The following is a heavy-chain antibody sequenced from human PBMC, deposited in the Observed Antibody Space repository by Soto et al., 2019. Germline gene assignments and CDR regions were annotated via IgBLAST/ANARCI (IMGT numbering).Heavy chain of an antibody. J-gene: IGHJ4*02. Sequence: GGSLSLSCAASGFTFTNYSMHWVRQAPGKGLEWVAIIWFDGSYKYYTDSVKGRFTISRDISKNTLYLQMNSLSAGDTAVYYCARDVEAPAALVLDHWGQGALVTVSS. CDR1: GFTFTNYS. V-gene: IGHV3-33*01. CDR3: ARDVEAPAALVLDH. CDR2: IWFDGSYK. D-gene: IGHD2-2*01.